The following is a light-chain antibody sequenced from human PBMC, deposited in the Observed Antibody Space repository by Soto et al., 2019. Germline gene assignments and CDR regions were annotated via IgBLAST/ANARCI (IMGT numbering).Light chain of an antibody. CDR3: QQSYSTLTWT. CDR1: QSVGSN. Sequence: EIVMTQSPAALSVSPGDRATLSCRASQSVGSNLAWYQQKAGRAPRLLIYGASTRATGVPARVSGSGSGREFTLTISSLQPEDFATYYCQQSYSTLTWTFGQGTKVDIK. J-gene: IGKJ1*01. CDR2: GAS. V-gene: IGKV3-15*01.